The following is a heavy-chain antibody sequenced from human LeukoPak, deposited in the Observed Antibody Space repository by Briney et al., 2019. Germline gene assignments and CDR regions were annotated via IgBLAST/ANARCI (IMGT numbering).Heavy chain of an antibody. Sequence: NPSETLSLTCTVSGYSISSGYYWGWIQQPPGKGLEWIGSIYHSGSTYYNPSLKSRVTISVDTSKNQFSLKLSSVTAADTAVYYCARESGVLVVSAAFDYWGQGTLVTVSS. CDR3: ARESGVLVVSAAFDY. J-gene: IGHJ4*02. CDR2: IYHSGST. V-gene: IGHV4-38-2*02. CDR1: GYSISSGYY. D-gene: IGHD2-2*01.